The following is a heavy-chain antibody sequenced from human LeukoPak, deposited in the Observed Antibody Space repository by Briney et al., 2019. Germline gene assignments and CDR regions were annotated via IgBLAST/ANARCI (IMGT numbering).Heavy chain of an antibody. CDR2: MYYSGST. D-gene: IGHD1-26*01. Sequence: SETLSLICTVSGDSISSYYWSWIRQPPGKGLEWIGYMYYSGSTSYNPSLKSRVTISVDTSKNQFSLKLSSVTAADTAVYYCARGWDCFDYWGRGTLVTVSS. J-gene: IGHJ4*02. CDR1: GDSISSYY. CDR3: ARGWDCFDY. V-gene: IGHV4-59*01.